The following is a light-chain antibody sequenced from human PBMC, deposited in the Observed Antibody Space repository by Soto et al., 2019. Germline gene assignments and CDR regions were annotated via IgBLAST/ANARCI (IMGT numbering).Light chain of an antibody. Sequence: DIQMTQSPSSLSASVGDRVIITCRASQTISSHLNWYQQKPGKAPNLLVYAASSLQSGVPSRFTGSGSGTDVTLTISSLQNEDVATYFCQQSYTTPITFGQGTRLEIK. V-gene: IGKV1-39*01. CDR2: AAS. CDR1: QTISSH. J-gene: IGKJ5*01. CDR3: QQSYTTPIT.